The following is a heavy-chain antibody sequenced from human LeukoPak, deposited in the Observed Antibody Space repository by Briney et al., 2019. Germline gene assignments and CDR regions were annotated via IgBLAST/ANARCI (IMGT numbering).Heavy chain of an antibody. Sequence: MSSETLSLTCTVSTGSISSSSYYWGWIRQPPGKGLEWIGSIYYSGSTYYNPSLKSRVTISVDTSKNQFSLKLSSVTAADTAVYYCARGGSVITFGGENFQHWGQGTLVTVSS. D-gene: IGHD3-16*01. J-gene: IGHJ1*01. V-gene: IGHV4-39*07. CDR2: IYYSGST. CDR3: ARGGSVITFGGENFQH. CDR1: TGSISSSSYY.